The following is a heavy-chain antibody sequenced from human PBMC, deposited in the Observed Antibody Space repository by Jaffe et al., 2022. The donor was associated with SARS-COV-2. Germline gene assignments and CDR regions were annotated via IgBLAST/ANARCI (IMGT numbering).Heavy chain of an antibody. V-gene: IGHV3-30*18. CDR2: ISYDGSNK. CDR3: AKPLHYYDSSGPRTPPDY. D-gene: IGHD3-22*01. Sequence: QVQLVESGGGVVQPGRSLRLSCAASGFTFSSYGMHWVRQAPGKGLEWVAVISYDGSNKYYADSVKGRFTISRDNSKNTLYLQMNSLRAEDTAVYYCAKPLHYYDSSGPRTPPDYWGQGTLVTVSS. J-gene: IGHJ4*02. CDR1: GFTFSSYG.